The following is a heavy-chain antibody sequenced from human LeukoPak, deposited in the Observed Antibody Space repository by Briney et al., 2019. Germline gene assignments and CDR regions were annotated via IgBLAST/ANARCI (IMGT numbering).Heavy chain of an antibody. D-gene: IGHD2-21*02. V-gene: IGHV4-31*03. CDR1: GGSISSGGYY. J-gene: IGHJ4*02. CDR2: IYYSGST. Sequence: SETLSLTCTVSGGSISSGGYYWSWIRQHPGKGLEWIGYIYYSGSTYYNPSLKSRVTISVDTSKNQFSLKLSSVTAADTAVYYCARVGGDWREYYFDYWGQGTLVTVSS. CDR3: ARVGGDWREYYFDY.